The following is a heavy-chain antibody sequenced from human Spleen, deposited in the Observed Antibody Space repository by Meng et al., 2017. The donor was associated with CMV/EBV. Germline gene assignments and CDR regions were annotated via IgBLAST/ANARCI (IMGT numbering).Heavy chain of an antibody. CDR3: AREFSGSSTTFDI. D-gene: IGHD2-2*01. CDR2: INPNSGGT. J-gene: IGHJ3*02. Sequence: ASVKVSCKASGYTFTGYYMHWVRQAPGQGLEWMGWINPNSGGTNYAQQFQGRVTMTRDTSISTAYMELSRLRSDDTAVYYCAREFSGSSTTFDIWGQGTRVTVSS. CDR1: GYTFTGYY. V-gene: IGHV1-2*02.